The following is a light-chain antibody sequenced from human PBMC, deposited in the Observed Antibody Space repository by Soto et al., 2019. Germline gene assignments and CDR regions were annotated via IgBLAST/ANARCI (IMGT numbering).Light chain of an antibody. CDR2: GVS. V-gene: IGKV3-15*01. CDR3: QQYNYWPRT. CDR1: QSVRSN. J-gene: IGKJ1*01. Sequence: IGVTNSLVTLSVSPGEGSTLYCRAIQSVRSNLAWYQPKPGQAPRLLIYGVSTRATGIPARFSGSGSETEFTLTISSLQSEDFAVYYCQQYNYWPRTFGQGTKV.